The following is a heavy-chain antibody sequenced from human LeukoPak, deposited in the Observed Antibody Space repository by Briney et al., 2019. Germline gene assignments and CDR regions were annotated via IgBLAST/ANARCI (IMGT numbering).Heavy chain of an antibody. Sequence: PGGSLRLSCAASGFTFSSYAMSWVRQAPGKGLEWVSAISGSGGSTYYADSVKGRFTISRDNARDTVYLQMSSLKVEDAGTYYCARDKYYTMDVWGQGTTVTVSS. CDR3: ARDKYYTMDV. V-gene: IGHV3-23*01. D-gene: IGHD2/OR15-2a*01. J-gene: IGHJ6*02. CDR2: ISGSGGST. CDR1: GFTFSSYA.